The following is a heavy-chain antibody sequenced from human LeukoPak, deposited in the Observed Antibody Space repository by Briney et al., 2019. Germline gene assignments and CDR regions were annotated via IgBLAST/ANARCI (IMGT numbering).Heavy chain of an antibody. CDR2: IYYSGST. CDR1: GFTFSSHT. Sequence: GSLRLSCAASGFTFSSHTINWIRQPPGKGLEWIGSIYYSGSTNYNPSLESRVTISVDTSKNQFSLKLSSVTAADTAVYYCAREVRSAWASFDPWGQGTLVTVSS. D-gene: IGHD1-26*01. V-gene: IGHV4-59*11. J-gene: IGHJ5*02. CDR3: AREVRSAWASFDP.